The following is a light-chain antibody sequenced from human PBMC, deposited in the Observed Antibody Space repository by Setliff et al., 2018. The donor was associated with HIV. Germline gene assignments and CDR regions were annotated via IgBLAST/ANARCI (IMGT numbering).Light chain of an antibody. Sequence: QSALTQPASVSGSPGQSITISCTGTSSDIGGYNYVSWYQQHPGKAPKLMVYDVSQRPSGVSNRFSGSKSGNTASLTISGLQAEDEVDYYCSSYTSSTTYVFGPGTKVTVL. CDR2: DVS. CDR3: SSYTSSTTYV. V-gene: IGLV2-14*01. J-gene: IGLJ1*01. CDR1: SSDIGGYNY.